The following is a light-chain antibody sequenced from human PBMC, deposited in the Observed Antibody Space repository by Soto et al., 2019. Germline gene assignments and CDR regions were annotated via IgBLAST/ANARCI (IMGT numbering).Light chain of an antibody. CDR1: SSNIGNNY. CDR3: GTWDSSLSAYV. CDR2: DNN. J-gene: IGLJ1*01. Sequence: QSVLTQPPSVSAAPGQTVTISCSGSSSNIGNNYVSWYQQLPGTAPKLLIYDNNKRPSGIPDRFSGSKSGTSATLGITGLQTGAEADYYCGTWDSSLSAYVFGTGTKRTVL. V-gene: IGLV1-51*01.